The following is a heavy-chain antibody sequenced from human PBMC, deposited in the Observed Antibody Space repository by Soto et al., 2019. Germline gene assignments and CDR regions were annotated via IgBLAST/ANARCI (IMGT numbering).Heavy chain of an antibody. Sequence: SETLSLTCAVYGGSFSGFSWSWIRQPPGKGLEWIGYILHTGGTQYNPSLKSRVSMSVDKSKNQFSLHLTSVTAADTAVYYCARLQFGEGFDYWGQGALVTVSS. J-gene: IGHJ4*02. V-gene: IGHV4-34*12. D-gene: IGHD3-10*01. CDR1: GGSFSGFS. CDR3: ARLQFGEGFDY. CDR2: ILHTGGT.